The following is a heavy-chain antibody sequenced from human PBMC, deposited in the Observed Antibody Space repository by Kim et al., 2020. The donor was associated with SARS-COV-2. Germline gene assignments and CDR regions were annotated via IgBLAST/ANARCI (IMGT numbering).Heavy chain of an antibody. V-gene: IGHV3-21*01. CDR3: ARDRGMNILRYFDWLSV. CDR1: GFTFTSYS. CDR2: ISSSSSYK. D-gene: IGHD3-9*01. Sequence: GGSLRLSCAASGFTFTSYSMNWVRQAPGKGLDWVSSISSSSSYKYYADSVKGRFTISRDNAKNSLNLQMNSLRAEDTAVYYCARDRGMNILRYFDWLSVWGQGTMVTVSS. J-gene: IGHJ3*01.